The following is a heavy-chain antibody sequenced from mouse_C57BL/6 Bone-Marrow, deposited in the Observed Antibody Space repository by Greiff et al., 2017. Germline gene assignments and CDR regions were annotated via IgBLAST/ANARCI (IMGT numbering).Heavy chain of an antibody. D-gene: IGHD2-5*01. CDR2: IYPGDGDT. CDR1: GYAFSSSW. CDR3: ARAYYSNYESLHWYFDV. V-gene: IGHV1-82*01. J-gene: IGHJ1*03. Sequence: QVQLKESGPELVKPGASVKISCKASGYAFSSSWMNWVKQRPGKGLEWIGRIYPGDGDTNYNGKFKGKATLTADKSSSTAYMQLSSLTSEDSAVYFWARAYYSNYESLHWYFDVWGTGTTVTVSS.